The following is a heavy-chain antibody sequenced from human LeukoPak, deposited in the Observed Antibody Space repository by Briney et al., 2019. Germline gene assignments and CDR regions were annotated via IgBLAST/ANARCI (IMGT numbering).Heavy chain of an antibody. CDR2: IYHSGST. CDR1: GGSISSGGYY. D-gene: IGHD3-3*01. J-gene: IGHJ5*02. CDR3: ARAAFWSGYSKNWFDP. Sequence: PSQTLSLTCTVSGGSISSGGYYWSWIRQPPGKGLEWIVYIYHSGSTYYNPSLKSRVTISVDRSKNQFSLKLSSVTAADTAVYYCARAAFWSGYSKNWFDPWGQGTLVTVSS. V-gene: IGHV4-30-2*01.